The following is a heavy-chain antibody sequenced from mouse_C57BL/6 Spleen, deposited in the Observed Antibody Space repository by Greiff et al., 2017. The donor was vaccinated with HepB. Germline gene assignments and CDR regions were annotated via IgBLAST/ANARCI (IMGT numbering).Heavy chain of an antibody. J-gene: IGHJ3*01. CDR1: GYAFSSSW. CDR2: MYPGDGDT. V-gene: IGHV1-82*01. Sequence: VQLQQSGPELVKPGASVKISCKASGYAFSSSWMNWVKQRPGKGLEWIGRMYPGDGDTNYNGKFKGKATLTADKSSSTAYMQLSSLTSEDSAVYFCARSYGSSYPWFAYWGQGTLVTVSA. CDR3: ARSYGSSYPWFAY. D-gene: IGHD1-1*01.